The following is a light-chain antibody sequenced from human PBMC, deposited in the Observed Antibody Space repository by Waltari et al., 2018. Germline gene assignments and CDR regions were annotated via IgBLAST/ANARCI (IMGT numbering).Light chain of an antibody. CDR3: ASYIPGSTLV. Sequence: QSALTQPASVSGSPGQSITISCTGSSSDVGRYNYVSWYQQFPDRAPKLMIYDVTNRPSGVSNRFSGSKSANTDSLTIYGLQPEDEADYYCASYIPGSTLVFGGGTKLTVL. CDR1: SSDVGRYNY. J-gene: IGLJ3*02. V-gene: IGLV2-14*01. CDR2: DVT.